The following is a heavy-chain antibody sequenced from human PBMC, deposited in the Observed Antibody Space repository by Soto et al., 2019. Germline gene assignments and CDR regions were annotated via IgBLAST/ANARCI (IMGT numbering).Heavy chain of an antibody. CDR1: GFTFSSYA. J-gene: IGHJ4*02. CDR2: ISYDGSNK. Sequence: GGSLRLSCAASGFTFSSYAMNWVRQAPGKGLEWVALISYDGSNKYYADSVKGRFTISRDNSKNTLYLQMNSLRAEDTAVYYCAREYVGNGYFDYWGQGTLVTVSS. V-gene: IGHV3-30-3*01. CDR3: AREYVGNGYFDY. D-gene: IGHD7-27*01.